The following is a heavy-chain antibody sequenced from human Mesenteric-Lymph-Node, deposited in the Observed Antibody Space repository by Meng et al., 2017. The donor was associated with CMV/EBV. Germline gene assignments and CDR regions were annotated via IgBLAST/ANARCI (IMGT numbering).Heavy chain of an antibody. V-gene: IGHV4-30-4*08. CDR2: VSYSGYT. CDR1: GDHIDSGDHY. Sequence: LRLSCTVSGDHIDSGDHYWTWIRQPPGKGLEWIGYVSYSGYTHYNPSLSSRLTISVDRSKDQFSLKMSSLTAADTAVYYCAKQYSPYDCVGDFVNWGRGTLVTVSS. CDR3: AKQYSPYDCVGDFVN. D-gene: IGHD5-12*01. J-gene: IGHJ4*02.